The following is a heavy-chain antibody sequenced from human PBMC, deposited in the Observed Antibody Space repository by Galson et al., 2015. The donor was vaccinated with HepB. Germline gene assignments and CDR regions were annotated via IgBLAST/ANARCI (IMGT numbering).Heavy chain of an antibody. Sequence: SLRLSCAASGFTVSTNYMDWVRQAPGKGLEWVSVIYSDGRTDYADAVKGRFTISRDNSKNTLYLQMNSLRAEDTAVYYCAREGFWSGFQIAAFDYWGQGTLVSVSS. CDR1: GFTVSTNY. V-gene: IGHV3-53*01. J-gene: IGHJ4*02. CDR2: IYSDGRT. D-gene: IGHD3-3*01. CDR3: AREGFWSGFQIAAFDY.